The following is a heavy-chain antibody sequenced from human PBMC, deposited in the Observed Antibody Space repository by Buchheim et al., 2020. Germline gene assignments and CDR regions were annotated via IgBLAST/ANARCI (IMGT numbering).Heavy chain of an antibody. CDR3: AKTNYYESSGYIDY. D-gene: IGHD3-22*01. CDR1: GFTFSLYV. CDR2: ITYDGSNA. J-gene: IGHJ4*02. V-gene: IGHV3-30*18. Sequence: QVQLVESGGGVVKPGRSLRLSCAASGFTFSLYVMHWVRQAPGKGLAWVAVITYDGSNAYYADSVKGRFTISRDTSTSTMYLQINSLRAEDTAVFYCAKTNYYESSGYIDYWGQGTL.